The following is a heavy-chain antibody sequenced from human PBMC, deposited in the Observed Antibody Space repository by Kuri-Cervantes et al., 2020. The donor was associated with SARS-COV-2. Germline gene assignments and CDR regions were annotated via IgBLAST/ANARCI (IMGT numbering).Heavy chain of an antibody. J-gene: IGHJ6*02. D-gene: IGHD2-2*03. CDR1: GSTFSSYA. Sequence: GGSLRLSCAASGSTFSSYAMHWVRQAPGKGLEWVAVISYDGSNKYYADSVKGRFTISRDNSKNTLYLQMNSLRAEDTAVYYCARDEGMGIVVRETAGPRFYYYGMDVWGQGTTVTVSS. CDR3: ARDEGMGIVVRETAGPRFYYYGMDV. CDR2: ISYDGSNK. V-gene: IGHV3-30-3*01.